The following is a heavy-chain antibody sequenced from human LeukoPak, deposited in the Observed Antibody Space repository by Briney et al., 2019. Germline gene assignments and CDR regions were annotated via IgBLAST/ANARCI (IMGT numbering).Heavy chain of an antibody. V-gene: IGHV3-30*04. CDR1: AFTFSSYA. CDR3: ARDLSDFWRLVIGY. D-gene: IGHD3-3*01. CDR2: ISYDGSNK. J-gene: IGHJ4*02. Sequence: GGSLRLSCAASAFTFSSYAMHWVRQAPGKGLEWVAVISYDGSNKYYADSAKGRFTISRDNSKNTLYLQMNSLRAEDTAVYYCARDLSDFWRLVIGYWGQGTLVTVSS.